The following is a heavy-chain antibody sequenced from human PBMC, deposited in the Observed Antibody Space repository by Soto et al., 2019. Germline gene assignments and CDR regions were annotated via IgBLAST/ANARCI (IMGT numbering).Heavy chain of an antibody. CDR3: AKLTYGSAIYWLDP. CDR1: VFNFEDYA. CDR2: ISWNSVSI. D-gene: IGHD3-10*01. V-gene: IGHV3-9*01. J-gene: IGHJ5*02. Sequence: GGSLRLSCASSVFNFEDYAMHWVRQPPGKGLEWVSSISWNSVSIDYADSVKGRFTISRDNAKNSLYLQLNSLRAEDTAFYYCAKLTYGSAIYWLDPWGQGTLVTVSS.